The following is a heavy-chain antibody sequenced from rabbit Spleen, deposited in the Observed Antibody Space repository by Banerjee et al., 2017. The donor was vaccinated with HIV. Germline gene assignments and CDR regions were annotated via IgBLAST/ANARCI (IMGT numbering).Heavy chain of an antibody. D-gene: IGHD4-2*01. V-gene: IGHV1S40*01. Sequence: QSLVESGGDLVKPGASLTLTCTASGVSFSGSSYMCWVRQAPGKGLEWVACIEIGSSGFTYYAKWAKGRFSISKTSSTTVALQVTSLTAADTAAYFCARDAGTSFSTYGMGLWGQGTLVTVS. CDR1: GVSFSGSSY. CDR3: ARDAGTSFSTYGMGL. CDR2: IEIGSSGFT. J-gene: IGHJ6*01.